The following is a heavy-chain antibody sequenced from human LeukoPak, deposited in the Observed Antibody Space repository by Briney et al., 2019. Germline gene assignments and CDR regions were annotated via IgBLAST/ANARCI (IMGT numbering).Heavy chain of an antibody. J-gene: IGHJ6*02. CDR2: IYKGGSP. D-gene: IGHD5-12*01. V-gene: IGHV4-59*01. Sequence: KASETLSLTCTVSGGSISPYYWSWIRQPPGKGLEWIGYIYKGGSPNHNPSLRSRVTVSIDTSKNQFSLKLNSVTAADTAIYYCARTGSGRDYYGMDVWGQGTSVTVSS. CDR1: GGSISPYY. CDR3: ARTGSGRDYYGMDV.